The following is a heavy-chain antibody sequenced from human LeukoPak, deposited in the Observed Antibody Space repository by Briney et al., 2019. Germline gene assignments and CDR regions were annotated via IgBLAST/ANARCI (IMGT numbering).Heavy chain of an antibody. CDR3: ARSRYFDWSNEDY. CDR2: ISGSGGST. D-gene: IGHD3-9*01. CDR1: GFTFSSYA. Sequence: PGGSLRLSCAASGFTFSSYAMSWVRQAPGKGLEWVSAISGSGGSTYYADSVKGRFTISRDNSKNTLYLQMNSLRAEDTAVYYCARSRYFDWSNEDYWGQGTLVTVSS. V-gene: IGHV3-23*01. J-gene: IGHJ4*02.